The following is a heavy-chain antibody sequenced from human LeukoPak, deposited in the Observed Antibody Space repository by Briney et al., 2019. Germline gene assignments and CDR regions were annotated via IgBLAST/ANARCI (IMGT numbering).Heavy chain of an antibody. CDR2: INDSGRT. D-gene: IGHD3-16*01. CDR1: GFTFSSYA. CDR3: ARQRARVWGVDY. V-gene: IGHV4-34*01. J-gene: IGHJ4*02. Sequence: GSLRLSCAASGFTFSSYAMSWVRQAPGKGLEWIGEINDSGRTNYNPSLKSRVTISVDTSKSQFSLKMSSVTAADTAIYYCARQRARVWGVDYWGQGTLVTVSS.